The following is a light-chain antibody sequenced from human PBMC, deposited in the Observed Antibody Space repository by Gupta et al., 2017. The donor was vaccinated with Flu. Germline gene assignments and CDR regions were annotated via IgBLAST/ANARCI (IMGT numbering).Light chain of an antibody. CDR3: QHYNTNPWT. J-gene: IGKJ1*01. CDR2: KAS. Sequence: DIQMTQSPSILSASVGDRVTITCRASQTISTWLAWYQQKPGKAPKLLMYKASTLEKGVPSRFSDSGSGAEFILTISSLQPDDFATYYCQHYNTNPWTFGQGTKVEIK. CDR1: QTISTW. V-gene: IGKV1-5*03.